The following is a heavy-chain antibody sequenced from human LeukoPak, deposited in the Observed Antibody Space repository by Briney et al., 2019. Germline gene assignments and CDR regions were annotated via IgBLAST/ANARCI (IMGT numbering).Heavy chain of an antibody. J-gene: IGHJ4*02. CDR1: GYTFTSYA. CDR3: ARGGSGSYYLYLFDY. CDR2: INAGNGNT. V-gene: IGHV1-3*01. Sequence: GASVKVSCKASGYTFTSYAMHWVRQAPGQRLEWMGWINAGNGNTKYSQKFQGRVTITRDTSASTAYMELSSLRSEDTAVYYCARGGSGSYYLYLFDYWGQGTLVTVSS. D-gene: IGHD3-10*01.